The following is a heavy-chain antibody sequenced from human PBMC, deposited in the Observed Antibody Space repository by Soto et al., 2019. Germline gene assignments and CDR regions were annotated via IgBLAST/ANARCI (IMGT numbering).Heavy chain of an antibody. V-gene: IGHV1-69*01. CDR3: ARVALKADSSDVY. CDR1: GGTFSSYA. CDR2: LIPIFGTA. J-gene: IGHJ4*02. Sequence: QVQLVQSGAEVKKPGSSVKVSCKASGGTFSSYALSWVRQAPGKGLVWMGGLIPIFGTANDAQKSQGRVKITADESTSTAYMELSSLRSEDTAVYYGARVALKADSSDVYWGQGTLVTFSS. D-gene: IGHD6-19*01.